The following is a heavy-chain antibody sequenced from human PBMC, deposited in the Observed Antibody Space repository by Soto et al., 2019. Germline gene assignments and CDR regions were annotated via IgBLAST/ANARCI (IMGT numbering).Heavy chain of an antibody. CDR3: ARDKITGLFDY. CDR1: GGSFSGYY. Sequence: QVQLQQWGAGLLKPSETLSLTCAVYGGSFSGYYWTWIRQPPGTGLEWIGEINHSGSTNYNPSLKGPVPLSGNKAKDPFSPKLTSVDAADTAVYYCARDKITGLFDYWGQGTLVTVSS. D-gene: IGHD2-8*02. J-gene: IGHJ4*02. V-gene: IGHV4-34*01. CDR2: INHSGST.